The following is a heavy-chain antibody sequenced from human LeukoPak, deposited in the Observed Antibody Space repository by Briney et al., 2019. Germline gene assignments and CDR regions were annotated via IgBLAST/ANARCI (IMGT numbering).Heavy chain of an antibody. CDR1: GXSIRSYS. D-gene: IGHD3-16*02. CDR3: ARDYRGDVDY. CDR2: IKEDGSEK. J-gene: IGHJ4*02. Sequence: PGGSLRLSCAASGXSIRSYSMNWVRQAPGKGLEWVANIKEDGSEKNYVDSVKGRFTVSRDNAKNSLYLQMNSLRAEDTAVYYCARDYRGDVDYWGQGTLVTVSS. V-gene: IGHV3-7*05.